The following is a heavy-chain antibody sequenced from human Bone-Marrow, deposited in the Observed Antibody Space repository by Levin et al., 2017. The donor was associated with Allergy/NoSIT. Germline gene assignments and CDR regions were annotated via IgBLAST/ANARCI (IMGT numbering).Heavy chain of an antibody. D-gene: IGHD2-2*01. Sequence: GGSLRLSCAASGFTFSDYYMSWIRQAPGKGLEWVSYIGSSGNTIYYADSVKGRFTISRDNAENSLYLQMNSLRAEDTAVYFCARSGSLYCGTTRCYSGYYYYGMDVWGPGTTVTVPS. CDR1: GFTFSDYY. V-gene: IGHV3-11*01. CDR2: IGSSGNTI. J-gene: IGHJ6*02. CDR3: ARSGSLYCGTTRCYSGYYYYGMDV.